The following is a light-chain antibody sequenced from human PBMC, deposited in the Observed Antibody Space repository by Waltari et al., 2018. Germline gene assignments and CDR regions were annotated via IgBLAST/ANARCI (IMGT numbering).Light chain of an antibody. CDR3: AAWDDSLNGVV. V-gene: IGLV1-44*01. Sequence: QSVPTQPPSASGTPGQRVTISCSGSSSTIGSNTVTWYQQLPGTAPKLPIYSNNPRPSGVPDRFSGSKSGTSASLAISGLQSEDEADYYCAAWDDSLNGVVFGGGTKLTVL. J-gene: IGLJ2*01. CDR1: SSTIGSNT. CDR2: SNN.